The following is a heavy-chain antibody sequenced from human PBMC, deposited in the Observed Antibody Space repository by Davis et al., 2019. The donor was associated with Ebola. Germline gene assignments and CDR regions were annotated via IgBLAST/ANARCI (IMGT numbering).Heavy chain of an antibody. J-gene: IGHJ6*02. D-gene: IGHD4-17*01. Sequence: SETLSLTCTVSGGSISSYYWSWIRQPPGKGLEWIGYIYYSGSTNYNPSLKSRVTISVDTSKNQFSLKLSSVTAADTAVYYCARDSDGDYRNYYYYYGMDVWGQGTTVTVSS. V-gene: IGHV4-59*12. CDR1: GGSISSYY. CDR2: IYYSGST. CDR3: ARDSDGDYRNYYYYYGMDV.